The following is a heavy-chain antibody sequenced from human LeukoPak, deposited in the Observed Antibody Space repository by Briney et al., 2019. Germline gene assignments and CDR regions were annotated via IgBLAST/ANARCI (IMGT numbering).Heavy chain of an antibody. Sequence: ASVNVSCKASGYTFTSYAMNWVRQAPGQGLEWMGWINTNTGNPTYAQGFTGRFVFSLDTSVSTAYLQISSLKAEDTAVYYCARGYGSGRYNNWFDPWGQGTLVTVSS. CDR1: GYTFTSYA. CDR3: ARGYGSGRYNNWFDP. V-gene: IGHV7-4-1*02. J-gene: IGHJ5*02. D-gene: IGHD3-10*01. CDR2: INTNTGNP.